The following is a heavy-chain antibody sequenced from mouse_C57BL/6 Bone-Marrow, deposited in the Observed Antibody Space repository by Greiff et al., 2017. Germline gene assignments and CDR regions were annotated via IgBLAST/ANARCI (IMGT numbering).Heavy chain of an antibody. V-gene: IGHV1-55*01. CDR1: GYTFTSYW. CDR3: HRSGPLGRSFDY. CDR2: IYPTSGRT. D-gene: IGHD3-1*01. Sequence: QVQLKQPGAELVKPGASVKMSCKASGYTFTSYWITWVKQRPGQGLEWIGDIYPTSGRTNYNEKFKSKAILTVDTSSNTAYMQLSSLTSEDSAVFYCHRSGPLGRSFDYWGHGTTLTVSS. J-gene: IGHJ2*01.